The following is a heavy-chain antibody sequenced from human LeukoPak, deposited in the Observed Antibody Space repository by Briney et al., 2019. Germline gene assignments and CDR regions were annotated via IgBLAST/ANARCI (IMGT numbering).Heavy chain of an antibody. J-gene: IGHJ4*02. CDR2: ISRSRSYI. V-gene: IGHV3-21*01. Sequence: GGSLRLSCAASGFTFSSYSMNGVRQAPGKGLEWVSSISRSRSYIYYADSMKGRFTISRDNAKNSLYLQMNSLRAEDTAVYYCARDQRDSGCLDYWGQGTLVTVSS. D-gene: IGHD6-19*01. CDR1: GFTFSSYS. CDR3: ARDQRDSGCLDY.